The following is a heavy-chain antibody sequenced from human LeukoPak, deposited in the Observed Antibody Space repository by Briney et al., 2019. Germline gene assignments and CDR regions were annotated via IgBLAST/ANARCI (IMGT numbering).Heavy chain of an antibody. V-gene: IGHV3-74*01. CDR2: INSDGSST. CDR3: ARESYGSGRLLYNWFDP. J-gene: IGHJ5*02. CDR1: GFTFSSYW. Sequence: GGSLRLSCAASGFTFSSYWMHWVRQVPGKGLVWVSRINSDGSSTSYADSVKGRFTISRDNAKNTLYLQMNSLRAEDTAVYYCARESYGSGRLLYNWFDPWGQGTLVTVSS. D-gene: IGHD3-10*01.